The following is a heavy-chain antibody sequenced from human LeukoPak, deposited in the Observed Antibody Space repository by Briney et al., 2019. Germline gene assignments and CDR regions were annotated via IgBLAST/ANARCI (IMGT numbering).Heavy chain of an antibody. CDR1: GYTFTGYY. CDR2: INPNSGGT. D-gene: IGHD6-13*01. J-gene: IGHJ4*02. Sequence: ASVTVSCKASGYTFTGYYMHWVRQAPGQGLEWMGWINPNSGGTNYAQKFQGRVTMTRDTSISTAYMELSRLRSDDTAVYYCARDLGSRIAAAGLDYWGQGTLVTVSS. CDR3: ARDLGSRIAAAGLDY. V-gene: IGHV1-2*02.